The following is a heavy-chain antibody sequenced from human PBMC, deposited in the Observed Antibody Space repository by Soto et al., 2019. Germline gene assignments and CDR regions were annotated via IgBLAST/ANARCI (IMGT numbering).Heavy chain of an antibody. CDR2: IYYSGST. J-gene: IGHJ5*02. V-gene: IGHV4-39*01. D-gene: IGHD2-15*01. CDR3: ARRGGSGGSSTGWVDP. CDR1: GGSISSSSYY. Sequence: SETLSLTCTVSGGSISSSSYYWGWVRQPPGKGLEWIGSIYYSGSTYYNPSLKSRVTISVDTSKNQFSLKLSSVTAADTAVYYCARRGGSGGSSTGWVDPGGQGTRVTVSS.